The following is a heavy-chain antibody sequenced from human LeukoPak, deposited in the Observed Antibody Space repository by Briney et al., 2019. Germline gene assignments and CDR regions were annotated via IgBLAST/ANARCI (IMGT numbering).Heavy chain of an antibody. Sequence: PGGSLRLSCAASGFTVSSNYMSWVRQAPGKGLEWVSVICSGGSTNYADSVKGRFTISRDNSKNTLYLQMNSLRAEDTAVYYCAHRLRGDHNYWGQGTLVTVSS. CDR1: GFTVSSNY. CDR2: ICSGGST. J-gene: IGHJ4*02. CDR3: AHRLRGDHNY. V-gene: IGHV3-66*01. D-gene: IGHD4-17*01.